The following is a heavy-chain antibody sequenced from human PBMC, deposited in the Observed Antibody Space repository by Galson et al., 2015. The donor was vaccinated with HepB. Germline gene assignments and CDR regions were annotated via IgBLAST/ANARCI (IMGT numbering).Heavy chain of an antibody. CDR3: AKLDSSGCS. Sequence: LEWVAVIWYDGRDQKYADSVGGRFTISRDNSRNTLYLQMSSLRVEDTALYYYAKLDSSGCSWGQGTLVTVSS. J-gene: IGHJ4*02. CDR2: IWYDGRDQ. V-gene: IGHV3-33*06. D-gene: IGHD3-22*01.